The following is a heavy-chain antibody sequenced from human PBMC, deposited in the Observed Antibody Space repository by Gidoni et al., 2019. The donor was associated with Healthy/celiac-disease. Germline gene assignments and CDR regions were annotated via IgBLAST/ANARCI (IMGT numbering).Heavy chain of an antibody. J-gene: IGHJ4*02. CDR3: TTDDYGDYEVFDY. CDR2: IKSKTDGGTT. CDR1: GFTFGNAW. V-gene: IGHV3-15*01. Sequence: EVQLVESGGGLVKPGGSLRLSWAASGFTFGNAWMSWVRQAPGKGLEWVGRIKSKTDGGTTDYAAPVKGRFTISRDDSKNTLYLQMNSLKTEDTAVYYCTTDDYGDYEVFDYWGQGTLVTVSS. D-gene: IGHD4-17*01.